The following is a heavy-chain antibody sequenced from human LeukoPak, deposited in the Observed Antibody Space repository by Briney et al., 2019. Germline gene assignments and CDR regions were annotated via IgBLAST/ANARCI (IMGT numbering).Heavy chain of an antibody. CDR3: ARYNTMFRGVTTSDY. CDR1: GYTFTNYG. J-gene: IGHJ4*02. V-gene: IGHV1-18*01. D-gene: IGHD3-10*01. CDR2: SAYNGNT. Sequence: GASVKVSCKASGYTFTNYGFNWVRQAPGQGLEWMGNSAYNGNTNYAQKFQDRVTMTTDTSTGTAYMELRSLRSDDTAVYYCARYNTMFRGVTTSDYWGQGTLVTVSS.